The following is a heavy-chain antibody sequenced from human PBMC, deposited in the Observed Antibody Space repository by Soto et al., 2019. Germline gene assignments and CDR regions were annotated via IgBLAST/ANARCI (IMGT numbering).Heavy chain of an antibody. D-gene: IGHD6-13*01. J-gene: IGHJ5*02. CDR3: ARVGTYIAPAGTSNWFDP. Sequence: SETLSLTCTVSGGSISSYYWSWIRQPPGKGLEWIGYIYYSGSTNYNPSLKSRVTISVDTSKNQFSLKLSSVTAADTAVYYCARVGTYIAPAGTSNWFDPWGQGTLVTVSS. CDR1: GGSISSYY. CDR2: IYYSGST. V-gene: IGHV4-59*01.